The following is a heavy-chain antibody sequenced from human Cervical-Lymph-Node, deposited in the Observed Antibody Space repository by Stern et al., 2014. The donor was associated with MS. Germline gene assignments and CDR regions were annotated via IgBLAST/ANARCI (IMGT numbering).Heavy chain of an antibody. Sequence: VQLEESGAEVKKPGSSVKVSCKVSGATFSTNGISWVRQGPGQGLEWMGATVPIFERSNYAQRFRGRVTITADESTSTSYMELTSLRSDDTGVYYCAREHHGGNFVAWGQGTLVTVSS. CDR3: AREHHGGNFVA. V-gene: IGHV1-69*01. D-gene: IGHD4-23*01. J-gene: IGHJ5*02. CDR1: GATFSTNG. CDR2: TVPIFERS.